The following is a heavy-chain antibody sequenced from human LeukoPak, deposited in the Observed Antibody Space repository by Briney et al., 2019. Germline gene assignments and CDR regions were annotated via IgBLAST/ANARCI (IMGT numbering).Heavy chain of an antibody. D-gene: IGHD6-19*01. Sequence: GGSLRLSCAASGFTFSSYAMHWVRQAPGKGLEWVAVISYDGSNKYYADSVKGRFTISRDNSKNTLYLQMNSLRAEDTAVYYCAKDLFWSGSSGWHYASDYWGQGTLVTVSS. J-gene: IGHJ4*02. V-gene: IGHV3-30-3*01. CDR2: ISYDGSNK. CDR1: GFTFSSYA. CDR3: AKDLFWSGSSGWHYASDY.